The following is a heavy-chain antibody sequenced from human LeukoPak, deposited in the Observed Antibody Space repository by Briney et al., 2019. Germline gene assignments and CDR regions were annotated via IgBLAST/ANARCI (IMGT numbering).Heavy chain of an antibody. J-gene: IGHJ4*02. CDR1: GFTFSSYS. D-gene: IGHD6-19*01. Sequence: PGGSLRLSCAASGFTFSSYSMNWVRQAPGKGLEWVSSISSSSSYIYYADSVKSRFTISRDNAKNSLYLQMNSLRAEDTAVYYCARDVSEQWLEIRFDYWGQGTLVTVSS. CDR3: ARDVSEQWLEIRFDY. CDR2: ISSSSSYI. V-gene: IGHV3-21*01.